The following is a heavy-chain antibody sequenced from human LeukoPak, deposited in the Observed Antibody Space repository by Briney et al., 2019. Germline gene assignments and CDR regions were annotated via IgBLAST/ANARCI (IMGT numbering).Heavy chain of an antibody. V-gene: IGHV3-30*04. Sequence: ETSLRLSCAATGFTFSIYAMHWVRQAPGKGLEWVAVISYDGSNKYYADSVKGRFTISRDNSKNTLYLQMNSLRAEDTAVYYCARTIQLGPPAAFDHWGQGTLVTVSS. D-gene: IGHD5-18*01. J-gene: IGHJ4*02. CDR1: GFTFSIYA. CDR2: ISYDGSNK. CDR3: ARTIQLGPPAAFDH.